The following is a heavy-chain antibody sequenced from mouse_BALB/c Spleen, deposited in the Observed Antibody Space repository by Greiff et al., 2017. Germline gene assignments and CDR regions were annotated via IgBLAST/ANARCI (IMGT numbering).Heavy chain of an antibody. CDR1: GFTFSSYA. CDR2: ISSGGST. CDR3: ARGRYYGSSYVYAMDY. D-gene: IGHD1-1*01. Sequence: EVKLVESGGGLVKPGGSLKLSCAASGFTFSSYAMSWVRQTPEKRLEWVASISSGGSTYYPDSVKGRFTISRDNARNILYLQMSSLRSEDTAMYYCARGRYYGSSYVYAMDYWGEGTSVTVAS. J-gene: IGHJ4*01. V-gene: IGHV5-6-5*01.